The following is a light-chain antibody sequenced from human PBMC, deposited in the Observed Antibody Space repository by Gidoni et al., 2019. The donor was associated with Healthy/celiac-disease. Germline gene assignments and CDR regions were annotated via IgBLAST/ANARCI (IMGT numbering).Light chain of an antibody. CDR2: GAS. CDR3: QQSYNTPT. V-gene: IGKV1-39*01. J-gene: IGKJ1*01. Sequence: IQVTQSPSSLSASVGDRVTVTCRAGQDIDTYLNWYQQRPGKATKLLIYGASTLEDGVPSRFSGSGSGADFALTISSLQPEDSATYYCQQSYNTPTFGQGTKVEIK. CDR1: QDIDTY.